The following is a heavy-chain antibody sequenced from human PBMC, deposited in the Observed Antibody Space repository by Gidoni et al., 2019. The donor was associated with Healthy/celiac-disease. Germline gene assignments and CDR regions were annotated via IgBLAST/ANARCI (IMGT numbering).Heavy chain of an antibody. Sequence: GKGLEWMGIIYPGDSDTRYSPSFQGQVTISADKSISTAYLQWSRLKASDTAMYYCARHTTKDNWFDPWGQGTLVTVSS. CDR2: IYPGDSDT. CDR3: ARHTTKDNWFDP. J-gene: IGHJ5*02. V-gene: IGHV5-51*01. D-gene: IGHD2-2*01.